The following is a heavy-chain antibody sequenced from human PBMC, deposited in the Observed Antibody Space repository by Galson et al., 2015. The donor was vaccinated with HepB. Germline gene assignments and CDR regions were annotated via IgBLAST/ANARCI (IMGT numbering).Heavy chain of an antibody. V-gene: IGHV3-9*01. D-gene: IGHD2-21*02. Sequence: SLRLSCAASGFTFDDFAMHWVRQAPGKGLEWVSGISWNSGSIAYADSVKGRFTISRDNAKNSLYLHMISLRAEDTAFYYCAKGGDYNYWGQGTLVTVSS. CDR1: GFTFDDFA. CDR3: AKGGDYNY. J-gene: IGHJ4*02. CDR2: ISWNSGSI.